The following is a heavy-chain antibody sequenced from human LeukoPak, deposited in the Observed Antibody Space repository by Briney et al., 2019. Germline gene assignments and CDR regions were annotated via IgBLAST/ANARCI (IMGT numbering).Heavy chain of an antibody. D-gene: IGHD3-16*02. CDR1: GFPFTSYW. J-gene: IGHJ4*02. CDR2: INDDGSEK. V-gene: IGHV3-7*01. Sequence: GSLRLSCAASGFPFTSYWIVWVRQAPGKGLEWVANINDDGSEKNYLESLKGRFTISRDNANNSVSLQMTALRAEDTAVYYCGRIFNIWGTFRNTWGQGTQVTVSS. CDR3: GRIFNIWGTFRNT.